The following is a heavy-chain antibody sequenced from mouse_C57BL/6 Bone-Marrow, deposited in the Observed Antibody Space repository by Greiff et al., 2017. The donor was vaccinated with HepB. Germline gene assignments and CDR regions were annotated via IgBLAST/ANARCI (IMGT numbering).Heavy chain of an antibody. CDR1: GYTFTDYY. CDR2: INPNNGGT. J-gene: IGHJ2*01. V-gene: IGHV1-26*01. CDR3: ARRPSTVGCDY. Sequence: VQLQQSGPELVKPGASVKISCKASGYTFTDYYMNWVKQSHGKSLEWIGDINPNNGGTSYNQKFKGKATLTVDKSSSTAYMELRSLTSEDSAVYYCARRPSTVGCDYWGQGTTLTVSS. D-gene: IGHD1-1*01.